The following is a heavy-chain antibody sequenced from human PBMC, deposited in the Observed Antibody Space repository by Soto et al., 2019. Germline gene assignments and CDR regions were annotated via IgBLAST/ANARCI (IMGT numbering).Heavy chain of an antibody. CDR1: GGSMRSSNR. V-gene: IGHV4-4*02. J-gene: IGHJ6*02. D-gene: IGHD3-10*01. CDR2: IYHNGST. CDR3: VRATEFTVFRVRSAGYYYYHGMDV. Sequence: SETLSLRCAVSGGSMRSSNRWNWIRQPPGKGLEWIGEIYHNGSTNYKPSLESRLTISVDKSNNQFSLRLRSLTAADTAVYYCVRATEFTVFRVRSAGYYYYHGMDVWGQGTTVTVSS.